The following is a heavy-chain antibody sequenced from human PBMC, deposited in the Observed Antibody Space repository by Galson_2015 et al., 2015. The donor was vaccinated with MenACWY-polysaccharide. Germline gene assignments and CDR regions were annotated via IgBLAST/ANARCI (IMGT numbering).Heavy chain of an antibody. J-gene: IGHJ4*02. CDR1: GFTFSSYG. V-gene: IGHV3-30*02. CDR3: AKDRTAAASDGDY. CDR2: IRYDGRDK. Sequence: SLRLSCAASGFTFSSYGMHWVRQAPGKGLKWVAFIRYDGRDKYYADSVKGRFTLSRDNSKNTLYLQMDNLRAEDTAVYYCAKDRTAAASDGDYWGQGTLVTVSS. D-gene: IGHD6-13*01.